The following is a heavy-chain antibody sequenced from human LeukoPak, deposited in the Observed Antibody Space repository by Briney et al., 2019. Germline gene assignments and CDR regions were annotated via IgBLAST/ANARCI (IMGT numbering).Heavy chain of an antibody. CDR2: LHHTGST. D-gene: IGHD1-26*01. J-gene: IGHJ4*02. CDR1: GYSIRSGYY. V-gene: IGHV4-38-2*02. CDR3: ARDRESSPWELLLDY. Sequence: SETLSLTCAVSGYSIRSGYYWAWIRQPPGKGLEWIGSLHHTGSTYYNPSLKSRVSMSVDRSNNNFSLKLSTVTASDTAVYYCARDRESSPWELLLDYWGQGILVTVSS.